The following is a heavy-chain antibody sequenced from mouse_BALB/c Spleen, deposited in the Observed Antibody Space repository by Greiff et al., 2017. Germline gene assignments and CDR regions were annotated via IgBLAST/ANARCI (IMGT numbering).Heavy chain of an antibody. CDR3: TRVEVRTGAWFAY. Sequence: VQLQQSGAELVKPGASVKMSCKASGYTFTSYWIHWVKQRPGQGLEWIGDIYPGSGGTSYNEKFKSKATLTVDTSSSTAYMQLSSLAYEDSALYYCTRVEVRTGAWFAYWGQGTLVTVSA. CDR1: GYTFTSYW. D-gene: IGHD2-2*01. CDR2: IYPGSGGT. J-gene: IGHJ3*01. V-gene: IGHV1-55*01.